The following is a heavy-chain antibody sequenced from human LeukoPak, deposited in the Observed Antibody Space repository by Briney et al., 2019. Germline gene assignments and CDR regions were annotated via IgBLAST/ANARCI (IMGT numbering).Heavy chain of an antibody. V-gene: IGHV4-59*01. D-gene: IGHD4-17*01. CDR1: GGSMSNYY. CDR3: ARYKQTTVTMTGGFDP. CDR2: IFYSGRT. J-gene: IGHJ5*02. Sequence: SETLSLTCTVSGGSMSNYYWSWIRQPPGKGLEWIGYIFYSGRTYANAPFKNRGTVSVDTSKNQFSLRLTSVSTADTAVYYCARYKQTTVTMTGGFDPWGQGTLVIVSS.